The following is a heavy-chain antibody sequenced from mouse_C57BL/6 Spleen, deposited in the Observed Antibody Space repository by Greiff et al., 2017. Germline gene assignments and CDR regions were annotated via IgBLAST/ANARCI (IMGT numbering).Heavy chain of an antibody. CDR1: GFTFSNYW. V-gene: IGHV6-3*01. CDR3: TGLTTVVAHWYFDV. Sequence: EVQRVESGGGLVQPGGSMKLSCVASGFTFSNYWMNWVRQSPEKGLEWVAQIRLKSDNYATHYAESVKGRFTISRDDSKSSVYLQMNNLRAEDTGIYYCTGLTTVVAHWYFDVWGTGTTVTVSS. J-gene: IGHJ1*03. CDR2: IRLKSDNYAT. D-gene: IGHD1-1*01.